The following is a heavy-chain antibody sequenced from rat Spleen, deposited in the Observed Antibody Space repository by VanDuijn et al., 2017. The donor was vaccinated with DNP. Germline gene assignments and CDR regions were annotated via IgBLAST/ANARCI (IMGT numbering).Heavy chain of an antibody. CDR3: ARHVLPLRIWDY. D-gene: IGHD1-6*01. V-gene: IGHV5-22*01. Sequence: EVQLVESGGDLVQPGRSLKVSCAASGFTFSDYYMAWVRQAPTKGLEWVAYIGYDGGSAYYGDSVKGRFTISRDNAKSTLYLQMNSLRSEDMATYYCARHVLPLRIWDYWGQGVTVTVSS. CDR1: GFTFSDYY. CDR2: IGYDGGSA. J-gene: IGHJ2*01.